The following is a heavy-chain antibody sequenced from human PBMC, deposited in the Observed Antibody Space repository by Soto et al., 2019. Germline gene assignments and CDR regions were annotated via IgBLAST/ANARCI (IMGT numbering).Heavy chain of an antibody. V-gene: IGHV1-69*01. Sequence: QVQLVQSGAEVKKPGSSVKVSCKASGGTFSSYAIGWVRQAPGQGLAWMGGIIPISGTANYAQKFQGSVTITPDESTSTAYMELSSLRSEDTAVYYCARSQGSSTSLEIYYYYYYGMDVWGQGTTVTVSS. CDR2: IIPISGTA. J-gene: IGHJ6*02. CDR1: GGTFSSYA. D-gene: IGHD2-2*01. CDR3: ARSQGSSTSLEIYYYYYYGMDV.